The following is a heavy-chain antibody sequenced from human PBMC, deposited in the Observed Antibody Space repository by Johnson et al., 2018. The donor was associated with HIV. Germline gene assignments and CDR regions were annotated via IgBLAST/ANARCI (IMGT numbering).Heavy chain of an antibody. CDR2: IRSDGTNK. CDR1: GFTFSTYG. D-gene: IGHD5-18*01. CDR3: ARYGYRTEAAFDI. Sequence: QVQLVESGGGVVQPGGSLRLSCAAFGFTFSTYGIHWVRQAPGKGLEWVAFIRSDGTNKYYADFVKGRFSISRDNSKNTLYLQMNSQRGEDTDVYYCARYGYRTEAAFDIWGQGTMVTVSS. V-gene: IGHV3-30*02. J-gene: IGHJ3*02.